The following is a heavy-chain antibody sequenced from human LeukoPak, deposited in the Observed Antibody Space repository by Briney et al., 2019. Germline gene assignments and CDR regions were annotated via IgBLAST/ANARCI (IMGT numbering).Heavy chain of an antibody. V-gene: IGHV3-7*01. J-gene: IGHJ4*02. CDR2: IRQDGSEK. D-gene: IGHD6-13*01. CDR1: GFTFTDFW. Sequence: PGGSLRLSCEVSGFTFTDFWMNWVRQAPGKGPEWVASIRQDGSEKTYVDSVKGRFTISRDNTKNSLSLQLNGLTAEDTAVYYCARDGTAPGLYFDSWGQGTLVTVSS. CDR3: ARDGTAPGLYFDS.